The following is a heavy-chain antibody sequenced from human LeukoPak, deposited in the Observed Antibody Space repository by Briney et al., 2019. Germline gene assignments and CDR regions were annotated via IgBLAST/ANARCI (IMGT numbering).Heavy chain of an antibody. CDR1: GFTVSSNY. Sequence: GGSLRLSCAASGFTVSSNYMSGVRQAPGKGLEWVSVIYSGGSTYYADSVKGRFTISRDNSKNTLYLQMNSLRAEDTAVYYCARDQGERFFDYWGQGTLVTVSS. CDR2: IYSGGST. J-gene: IGHJ4*02. CDR3: ARDQGERFFDY. V-gene: IGHV3-66*02.